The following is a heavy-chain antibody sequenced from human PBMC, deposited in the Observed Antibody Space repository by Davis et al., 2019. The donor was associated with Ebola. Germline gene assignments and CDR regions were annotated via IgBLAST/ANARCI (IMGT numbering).Heavy chain of an antibody. V-gene: IGHV1-69*10. D-gene: IGHD2-2*01. CDR3: ARVDCSSTSRYWGWFDP. Sequence: SVKVSCKASGGTFSSYAISWVRQAPGQGLEWMGGIIPILGIANYAQKFQGRVTMTRDTSTSTVYMELSSLRSEDTAVYYCARVDCSSTSRYWGWFDPWGQGTLVTVSS. J-gene: IGHJ5*02. CDR2: IIPILGIA. CDR1: GGTFSSYA.